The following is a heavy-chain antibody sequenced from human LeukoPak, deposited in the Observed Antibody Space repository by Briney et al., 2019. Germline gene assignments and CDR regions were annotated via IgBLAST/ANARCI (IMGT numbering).Heavy chain of an antibody. V-gene: IGHV4-34*01. CDR3: ASSGWYRGY. Sequence: SETLSLTCAVYGGSFRGYYWSWLRQPPGKGLEWIGEINHSGSTTYNPSLKSRVTISVDTSKNQFSLKVTSVTAADTAVYYCASSGWYRGYWGQGTLVTVSS. CDR2: INHSGST. CDR1: GGSFRGYY. D-gene: IGHD6-19*01. J-gene: IGHJ4*02.